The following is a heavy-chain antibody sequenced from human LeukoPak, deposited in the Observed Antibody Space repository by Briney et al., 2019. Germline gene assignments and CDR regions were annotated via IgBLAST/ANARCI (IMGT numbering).Heavy chain of an antibody. D-gene: IGHD3-10*01. J-gene: IGHJ4*02. CDR3: TRGHPGKLDY. V-gene: IGHV3-74*01. Sequence: PGRSLRLSRAVSGFPLSHYMIACVPHAPGKGLGGVSTVNSDGSSTAYAGSVKGRFTISRDNAENTVFLQLHRRRAEDTAVYYCTRGHPGKLDYWGQGTLVTVSS. CDR2: VNSDGSST. CDR1: GFPLSHYM.